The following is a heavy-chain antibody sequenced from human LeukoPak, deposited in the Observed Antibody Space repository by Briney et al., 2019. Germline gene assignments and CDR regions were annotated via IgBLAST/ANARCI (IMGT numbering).Heavy chain of an antibody. CDR2: ISAYNGNT. J-gene: IGHJ4*02. CDR1: GCTFTSYG. Sequence: ASVKVSCKASGCTFTSYGISWVRQAPGQGLEWMGWISAYNGNTNYAQKLQGRVTMTTDTSTSTAYMELRSLRSDDTAVYYCARGRFLEWLLPDYFDYWGQGTLVTVSS. CDR3: ARGRFLEWLLPDYFDY. V-gene: IGHV1-18*01. D-gene: IGHD3-3*01.